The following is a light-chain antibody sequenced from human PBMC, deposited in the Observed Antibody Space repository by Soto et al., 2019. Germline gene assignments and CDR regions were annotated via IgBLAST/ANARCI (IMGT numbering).Light chain of an antibody. CDR3: QQFNDLPLT. CDR2: DAS. J-gene: IGKJ4*01. V-gene: IGKV1-33*01. Sequence: DIQMTQSPSSLSASVGDRVTITCQASQDINNFLNWYQQKPGQAPRLLIYDASKLEVGVPSRFSGRGSGTDFSFTISSLQPEDIATYYCQQFNDLPLTFGGGTRVDIK. CDR1: QDINNF.